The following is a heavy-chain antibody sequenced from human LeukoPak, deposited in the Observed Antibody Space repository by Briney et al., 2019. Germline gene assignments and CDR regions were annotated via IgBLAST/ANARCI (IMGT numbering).Heavy chain of an antibody. J-gene: IGHJ4*02. V-gene: IGHV4-59*08. CDR2: IYYSGST. D-gene: IGHD3-22*01. Sequence: SETLSLTCTVSGGSIRGYYWSWIRQPPGKGLEWIGYIYYSGSTNYNPSLKSRVTISVDTSKNQFSLKLNSMTAADTAVYYCARHYDSSGYWYYFDYWGQGTLVTVSS. CDR1: GGSIRGYY. CDR3: ARHYDSSGYWYYFDY.